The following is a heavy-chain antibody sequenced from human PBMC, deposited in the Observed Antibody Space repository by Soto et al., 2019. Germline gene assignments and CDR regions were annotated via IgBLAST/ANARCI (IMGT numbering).Heavy chain of an antibody. CDR3: ARRSSGWYARFDP. CDR1: GGSFSGYY. J-gene: IGHJ5*02. V-gene: IGHV4-34*01. D-gene: IGHD6-19*01. CDR2: INHSGST. Sequence: ASETLSLTCAVYGGSFSGYYWSWIRQPPGKGLEWIGEINHSGSTNYNPSLKSRVTISVDTSKNQFSLKLSSATAADTAVYYCARRSSGWYARFDPWGQGTLVTVSS.